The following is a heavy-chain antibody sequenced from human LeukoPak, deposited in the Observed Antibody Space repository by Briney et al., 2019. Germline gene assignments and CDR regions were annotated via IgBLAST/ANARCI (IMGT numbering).Heavy chain of an antibody. CDR3: AKDPLVDTAMVDY. CDR2: ISYDGSNK. D-gene: IGHD5-18*01. V-gene: IGHV3-30*18. CDR1: GFTFSSYG. J-gene: IGHJ4*02. Sequence: GGSLRLSCAASGFTFSSYGMHWVRQAPGKGLEWVAVISYDGSNKYYADSVKGRFTISRDNSKNTLYLQMNSLRAEDTAVYYCAKDPLVDTAMVDYWGQGTLVTVSS.